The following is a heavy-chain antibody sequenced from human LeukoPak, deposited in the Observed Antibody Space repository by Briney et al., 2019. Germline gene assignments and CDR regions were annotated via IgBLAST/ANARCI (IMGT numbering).Heavy chain of an antibody. J-gene: IGHJ6*02. CDR1: GFTFSGSA. CDR3: TRRADIVVVPAAIGYYYYGMDV. D-gene: IGHD2-2*02. Sequence: GGSLRLSCAASGFTFSGSAMHWVRQASGKGLEWVGRIRSKANSYATAYAASVEGRFTISRDDSKNTAYLQMNSLKTEDTAVYYCTRRADIVVVPAAIGYYYYGMDVWGQGTTVTVSS. V-gene: IGHV3-73*01. CDR2: IRSKANSYAT.